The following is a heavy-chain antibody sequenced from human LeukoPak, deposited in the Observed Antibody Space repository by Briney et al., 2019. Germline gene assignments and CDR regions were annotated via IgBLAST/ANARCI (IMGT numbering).Heavy chain of an antibody. D-gene: IGHD1-1*01. J-gene: IGHJ4*02. CDR3: AKGKRYPDY. CDR1: GFTFSESW. Sequence: GGSLRLYCVVSGFTFSESWMSWVRQAPGKGLGWVASLNLDGSDKYYVDSVKGRFTISRDNAKNSLYPQMDSLRVEDTAVYYCAKGKRYPDYWGQGTLVTVSS. V-gene: IGHV3-7*03. CDR2: LNLDGSDK.